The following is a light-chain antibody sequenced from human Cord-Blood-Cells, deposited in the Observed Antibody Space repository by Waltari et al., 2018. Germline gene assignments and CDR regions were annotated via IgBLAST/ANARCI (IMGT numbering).Light chain of an antibody. CDR1: QGISRA. V-gene: IGKV1-13*02. CDR2: DAP. J-gene: IGKJ4*01. CDR3: QQFNSYPLT. Sequence: AIQFTQSPSSLSASVGDRVPITCRASQGISRAVPWYQQKPGKAPKLLIYDAPSLESGVPSRFSGSGSGTDFTLTISSLQPEDFATYYCQQFNSYPLTFGGGTKVEIK.